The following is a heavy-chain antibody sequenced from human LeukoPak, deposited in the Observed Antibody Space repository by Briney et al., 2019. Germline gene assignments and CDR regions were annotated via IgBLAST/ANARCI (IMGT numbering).Heavy chain of an antibody. CDR2: ISGSGGTP. V-gene: IGHV3-23*01. Sequence: GGSLRLSCAASGFTFRSYAMSWVRQAPGKGPAWVSAISGSGGTPYYADSVKGRFTISRDNSKTTLYLQMNSLRAEDTAVYYCAKDAQEIRYSGYDWGHYYYYGMDVWGQGTTVTVSS. CDR1: GFTFRSYA. D-gene: IGHD5-12*01. J-gene: IGHJ6*02. CDR3: AKDAQEIRYSGYDWGHYYYYGMDV.